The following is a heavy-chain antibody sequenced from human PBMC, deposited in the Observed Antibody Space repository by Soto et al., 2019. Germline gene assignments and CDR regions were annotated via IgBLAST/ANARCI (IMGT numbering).Heavy chain of an antibody. J-gene: IGHJ4*02. CDR3: ARHSAVAEDY. D-gene: IGHD6-19*01. CDR1: GYRVTSYW. Sequence: GEALQIPCKGSGYRVTSYWIGWVRQMPGKGLEWMGIIYPGDSDTRYSPSFQGQVTISADKSISTAYLQWSSLKASDTAMYCCARHSAVAEDYWGQGNLVTVSS. V-gene: IGHV5-51*01. CDR2: IYPGDSDT.